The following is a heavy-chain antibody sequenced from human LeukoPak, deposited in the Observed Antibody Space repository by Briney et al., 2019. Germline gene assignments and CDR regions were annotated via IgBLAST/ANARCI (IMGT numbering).Heavy chain of an antibody. J-gene: IGHJ4*02. CDR2: ISGSGAST. CDR1: GFTFSRYG. CDR3: ASGIRAFDN. D-gene: IGHD1-26*01. Sequence: GGSLRLSCAASGFTFSRYGISWVRQAPGKGLEWVSGISGSGASTYYADSVKGRCTISRDNSKNTLYLQMNSLRGEDTAVYYCASGIRAFDNWGQGTLVTVSA. V-gene: IGHV3-23*01.